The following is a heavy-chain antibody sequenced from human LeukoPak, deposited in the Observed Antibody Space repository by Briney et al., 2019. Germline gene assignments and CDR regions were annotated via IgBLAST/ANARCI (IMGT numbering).Heavy chain of an antibody. CDR2: ISGSGGST. CDR3: AKSMGLRITMKSPGY. CDR1: AFTFSSYA. V-gene: IGHV3-23*01. D-gene: IGHD3-22*01. J-gene: IGHJ4*02. Sequence: GGSLRLSCAASAFTFSSYAMSWVRQAPGKGLEWVSAISGSGGSTYYADSVKGRFTISRDNSKNTLYLQMNSLRAEDTAVYYCAKSMGLRITMKSPGYWGQGALVSVSS.